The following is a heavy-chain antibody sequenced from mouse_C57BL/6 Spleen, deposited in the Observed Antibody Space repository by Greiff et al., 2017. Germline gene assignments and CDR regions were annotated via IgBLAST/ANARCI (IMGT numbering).Heavy chain of an antibody. CDR3: ARDDYDYAMDY. Sequence: VQLQQSGPELVKPGASVKISCKASGYAFSSSWMNWVKQRPGKGLEWIGRIYPEDGGTNYNGKFKGKATLTADKSSSTAYMQLSRLTSEDASVYFCARDDYDYAMDYWGQGTSVTVSS. V-gene: IGHV1-82*01. CDR1: GYAFSSSW. D-gene: IGHD2-4*01. J-gene: IGHJ4*01. CDR2: IYPEDGGT.